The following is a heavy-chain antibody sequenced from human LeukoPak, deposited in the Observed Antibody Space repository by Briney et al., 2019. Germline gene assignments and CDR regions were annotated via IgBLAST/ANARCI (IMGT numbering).Heavy chain of an antibody. Sequence: ASVKVSCKASGYTFTTYAMNWVRQAPGQGLEWMGWINTYTGNPTYAQGFTGRFVFSLDTSVSTAYPQISSLKAEDTAVYYCARDSTSWYPWGQGTLVTVSS. CDR2: INTYTGNP. D-gene: IGHD6-13*01. J-gene: IGHJ5*02. CDR1: GYTFTTYA. V-gene: IGHV7-4-1*02. CDR3: ARDSTSWYP.